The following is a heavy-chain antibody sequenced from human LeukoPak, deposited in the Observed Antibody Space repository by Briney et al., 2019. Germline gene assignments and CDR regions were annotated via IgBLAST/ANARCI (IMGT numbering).Heavy chain of an antibody. D-gene: IGHD1-7*01. CDR3: AKAKLELHGAFDI. CDR2: ISGSGGST. J-gene: IGHJ3*02. CDR1: GFTFSSYA. Sequence: EGSLRLSCAASGFTFSSYAMSWARQAPGKGLEWVSAISGSGGSTYYADSVKGRFTISRDNSKNTLYLQMNSLRAEDTAVYYCAKAKLELHGAFDIWGQGTMVTVSS. V-gene: IGHV3-23*01.